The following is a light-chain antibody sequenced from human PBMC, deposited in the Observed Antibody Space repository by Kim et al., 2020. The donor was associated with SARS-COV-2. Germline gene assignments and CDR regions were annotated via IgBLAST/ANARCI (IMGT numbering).Light chain of an antibody. CDR1: SSNIGSNT. CDR3: QSYDSSLSHAV. CDR2: SSN. J-gene: IGLJ7*01. Sequence: ELTQPPSASGTPGQRVTISCSGSSSNIGSNTVNWYQQVPGTAPKLLIYSSNQRPSGVPDRFSGSKSGTSASLAITGLQAEDEADYSCQSYDSSLSHAVFGGGTKLTVL. V-gene: IGLV1-44*01.